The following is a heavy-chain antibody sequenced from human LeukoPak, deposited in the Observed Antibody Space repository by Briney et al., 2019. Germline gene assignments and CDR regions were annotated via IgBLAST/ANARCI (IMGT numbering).Heavy chain of an antibody. CDR3: ARRYCSGGSCYADAFDI. J-gene: IGHJ3*02. CDR2: ISAYTGNT. Sequence: ASVKVSCKASGYTFTSCGISWVRQAPGQGLEWTGWISAYTGNTNYAQKLQGRVTMTTDTSTSTAYMELRSLRSDDTAVYYCARRYCSGGSCYADAFDIWGQGTMVTVSS. D-gene: IGHD2-15*01. V-gene: IGHV1-18*01. CDR1: GYTFTSCG.